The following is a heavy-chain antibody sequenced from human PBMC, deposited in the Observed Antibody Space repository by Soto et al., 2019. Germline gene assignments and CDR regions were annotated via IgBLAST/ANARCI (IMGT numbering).Heavy chain of an antibody. CDR3: ARHPRNYDKIRGAFDI. CDR1: GGSISSSSYY. V-gene: IGHV4-39*01. J-gene: IGHJ3*02. Sequence: QLQLQESGPGLVKPSETLSLTCTVSGGSISSSSYYWGWIRQPPGKGLEWIGSIYYSGSTYYNPSLKSRVTISVDTSKNQFSLKLSSVTAADTAVYYCARHPRNYDKIRGAFDIWGQGTMVTVSS. D-gene: IGHD3-22*01. CDR2: IYYSGST.